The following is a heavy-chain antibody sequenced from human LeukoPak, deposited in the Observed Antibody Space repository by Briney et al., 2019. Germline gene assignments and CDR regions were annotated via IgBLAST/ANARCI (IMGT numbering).Heavy chain of an antibody. CDR1: GFNFDDYT. V-gene: IGHV3-43*01. Sequence: PGGSLRLSCAASGFNFDDYTMHWVRQAPGKGLEWVSFISWDGGSADYADSVKGRFTISRDNAKNTLNLQMNSLRAEDTAVYYCARDLGQYYDTSDNWFDPWGQGTLVTVSS. J-gene: IGHJ5*02. CDR2: ISWDGGSA. D-gene: IGHD3-22*01. CDR3: ARDLGQYYDTSDNWFDP.